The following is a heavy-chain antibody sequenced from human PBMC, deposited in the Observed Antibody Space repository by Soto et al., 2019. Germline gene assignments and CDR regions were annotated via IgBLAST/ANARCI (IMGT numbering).Heavy chain of an antibody. J-gene: IGHJ4*02. CDR3: ARVVVGYGDYYFDY. D-gene: IGHD4-17*01. CDR1: GSTFTSYA. V-gene: IGHV1-3*01. CDR2: INAGNGNT. Sequence: ASVKVSCQASGSTFTSYAMHWVRQAPGQRLEWMGWINAGNGNTKYSQKFQGRVTITRDTSASTAYMELSSLRSEDTAVYYCARVVVGYGDYYFDYWGQGTLVTVSS.